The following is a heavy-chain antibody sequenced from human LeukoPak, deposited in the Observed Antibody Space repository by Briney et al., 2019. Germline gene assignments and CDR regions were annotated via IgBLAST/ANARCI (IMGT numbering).Heavy chain of an antibody. CDR1: DGSISPYY. V-gene: IGHV4-59*12. CDR2: IFYSGTI. D-gene: IGHD3-10*01. J-gene: IGHJ4*02. Sequence: SETLSLTCSVSDGSISPYYWSWIRQSPGKGLEYIGYIFYSGTINYNPSLKSRVTMSVDTSKNQFSLKLTSVTAADTAIYYCAALRYYGSAYYFDYWGQGTLVTVSS. CDR3: AALRYYGSAYYFDY.